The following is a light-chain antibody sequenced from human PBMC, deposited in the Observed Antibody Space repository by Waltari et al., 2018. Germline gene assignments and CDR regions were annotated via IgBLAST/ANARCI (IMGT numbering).Light chain of an antibody. V-gene: IGKV3-11*01. CDR3: QQSYSTPLT. CDR1: HSIGSY. J-gene: IGKJ4*01. CDR2: DAF. Sequence: EIVLTQSPATLSLSPGERATLSCRASHSIGSYLAWYQQKPGQAPRLLIYDAFKRATGIPARFSGSGSGTDFTLTISSLQPEDFATYYCQQSYSTPLTFGGGTKVEIK.